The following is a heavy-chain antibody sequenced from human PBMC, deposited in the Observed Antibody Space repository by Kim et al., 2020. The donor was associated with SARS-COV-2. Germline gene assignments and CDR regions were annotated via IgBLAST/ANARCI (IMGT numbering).Heavy chain of an antibody. V-gene: IGHV1-2*02. CDR2: T. J-gene: IGHJ4*02. Sequence: TKYGQNVQGRVTMTRDTSISTAYMELTRLTSDDTAVYYCARGSLLWFGEYWGQGTPVTVSS. D-gene: IGHD3-10*01. CDR3: ARGSLLWFGEY.